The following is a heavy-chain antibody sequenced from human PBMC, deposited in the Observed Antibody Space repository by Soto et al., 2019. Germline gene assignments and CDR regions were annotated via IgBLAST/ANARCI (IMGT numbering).Heavy chain of an antibody. CDR1: GGTFSSYA. V-gene: IGHV1-69*13. J-gene: IGHJ3*02. CDR3: ARDSSGLDDAFDI. Sequence: SVKVSCKASGGTFSSYAISWVRQAPGQGLEWMGGIIPIFGTANYAQKFQGRVTITADESTSTAYMELSSLRSEDTAVYYCARDSSGLDDAFDIWGQGTMVTVSS. D-gene: IGHD5-12*01. CDR2: IIPIFGTA.